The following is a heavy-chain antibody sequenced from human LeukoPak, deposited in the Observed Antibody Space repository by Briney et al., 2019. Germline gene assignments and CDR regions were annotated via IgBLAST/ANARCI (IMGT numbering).Heavy chain of an antibody. V-gene: IGHV4-34*01. J-gene: IGHJ4*02. CDR2: INHSGST. Sequence: SETLSLTCAVYGGSFSGYYWSWIRQPPGKGLEWIGEINHSGSTNYNPSLKSRVTISVDTSKNQFSLKLSSVTAADTAVYYCARGLGMITFGGVIVPLFDYWGQGTPVTVSS. CDR3: ARGLGMITFGGVIVPLFDY. CDR1: GGSFSGYY. D-gene: IGHD3-16*02.